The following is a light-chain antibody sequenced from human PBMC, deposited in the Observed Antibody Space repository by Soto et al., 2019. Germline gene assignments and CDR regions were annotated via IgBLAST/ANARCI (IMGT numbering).Light chain of an antibody. CDR1: QSVSSSY. J-gene: IGKJ1*01. CDR2: GAS. Sequence: QSPGTLSLSPGERATLSCRAIQSVSSSYLAWYQQKPGQAPRLLLYGASSRATGIPDRFSGSGSGTDLTLTISRLEPEDFAVYDGQQYGSTPLWTFGQGTKVDIK. V-gene: IGKV3-20*01. CDR3: QQYGSTPLWT.